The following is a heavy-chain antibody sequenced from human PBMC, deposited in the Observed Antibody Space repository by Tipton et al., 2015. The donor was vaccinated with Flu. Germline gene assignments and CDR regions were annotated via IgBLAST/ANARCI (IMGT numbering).Heavy chain of an antibody. D-gene: IGHD5-18*01. V-gene: IGHV4-61*01. J-gene: IGHJ4*02. Sequence: TLSLTCTVSGDSVSSGTYYWSWIRQPPGKRLEWIGYVYFSGSTNYNPSLKSRATISVDTSNNQFSLNVSSVTAADTAVYYCARAGYPYGLRYFDYWGQGTLVTVSS. CDR1: GDSVSSGTYY. CDR3: ARAGYPYGLRYFDY. CDR2: VYFSGST.